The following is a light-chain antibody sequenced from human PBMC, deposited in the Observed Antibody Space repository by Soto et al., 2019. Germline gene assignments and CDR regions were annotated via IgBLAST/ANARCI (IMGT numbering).Light chain of an antibody. CDR2: ATS. CDR3: QQGYSSRWT. V-gene: IGKV1-39*01. Sequence: DIQMTQSPSSLSASVGDRVTITCRASQNIRSYLNWYQQKPGKAPQLLIYATSGLQTGVPSRFSASGSGTDFSLVISDLQPEDSATYYCQQGYSSRWTSGRGTKVDIK. CDR1: QNIRSY. J-gene: IGKJ1*01.